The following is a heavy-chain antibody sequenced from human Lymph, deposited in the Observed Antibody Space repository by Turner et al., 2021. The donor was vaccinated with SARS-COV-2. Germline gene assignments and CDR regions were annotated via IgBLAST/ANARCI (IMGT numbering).Heavy chain of an antibody. CDR3: AIGASKPQWLDLFWY. Sequence: QVQLVQSGAEVKKPGASVKVSCKVSGSTLTELSMHWVRQAPGKGLEWMGGFDLEDGETIYAQKFQGRVTMTEDTTTDTPDMKLSSLRSEDTAVYYCAIGASKPQWLDLFWYWGQGTLVTVSS. J-gene: IGHJ4*02. CDR1: GSTLTELS. V-gene: IGHV1-24*01. D-gene: IGHD6-19*01. CDR2: FDLEDGET.